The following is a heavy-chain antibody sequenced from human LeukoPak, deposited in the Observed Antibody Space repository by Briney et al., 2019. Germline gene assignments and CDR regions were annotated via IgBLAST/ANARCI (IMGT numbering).Heavy chain of an antibody. V-gene: IGHV3-23*01. J-gene: IGHJ6*02. CDR3: AKAPYSGSYYYGMDV. Sequence: GGSLRLSCAASGFXFSSYAMSWVRQAPGKGLEWVSGIVGSGDITYYADSVRGRFTISRDNSKNTLYLQMNSLRAEDTAVYYCAKAPYSGSYYYGMDVWGQGTTVTVSS. CDR2: IVGSGDIT. CDR1: GFXFSSYA. D-gene: IGHD2-15*01.